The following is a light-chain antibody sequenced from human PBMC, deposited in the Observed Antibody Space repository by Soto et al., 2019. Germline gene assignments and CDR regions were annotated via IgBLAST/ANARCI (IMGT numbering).Light chain of an antibody. CDR2: ASS. V-gene: IGKV1-27*01. Sequence: DIQMTQSPSSLSASVGDRVTITCRASDTFSVYLAWYQHKPGKVPERLIYASSILQSGVPSRFSGSRSDTEFTLTLSSLQPEDVGTYYCQKYNTAPFTFGRGTKVEI. CDR1: DTFSVY. J-gene: IGKJ3*01. CDR3: QKYNTAPFT.